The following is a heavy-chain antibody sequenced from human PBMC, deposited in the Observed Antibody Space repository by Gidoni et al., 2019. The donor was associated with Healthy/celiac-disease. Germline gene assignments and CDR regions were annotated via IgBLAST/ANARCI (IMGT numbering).Heavy chain of an antibody. D-gene: IGHD6-13*01. CDR1: GGTFSSYA. CDR3: AREGDSTNNWFDP. V-gene: IGHV1-69*04. Sequence: QVQLVQSGAEVKKPGSSGKVSCKASGGTFSSYAISWVRQAPGQGLAWMGRIIPILGIANYAQKFQGRVTIPADKSTSTAYMELSSLRSEDTAVYYCAREGDSTNNWFDPWGQGTLVTVSS. J-gene: IGHJ5*02. CDR2: IIPILGIA.